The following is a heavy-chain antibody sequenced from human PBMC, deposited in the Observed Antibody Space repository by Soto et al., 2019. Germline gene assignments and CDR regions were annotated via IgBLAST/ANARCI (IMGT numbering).Heavy chain of an antibody. D-gene: IGHD3-16*02. J-gene: IGHJ3*02. CDR1: GFSLSNARMG. CDR2: IFSNDEK. V-gene: IGHV2-26*01. CDR3: SRMGIIITFGGVIVPDAFDI. Sequence: QVTLKESGPVLVKPTETLTLTCTVSGFSLSNARMGVSWIRQPPGKALEWLAHIFSNDEKSYSTSLKSRLTISKDTSKCQVVLTMTNMDPVDTATYYCSRMGIIITFGGVIVPDAFDIWGQGTMVTVSS.